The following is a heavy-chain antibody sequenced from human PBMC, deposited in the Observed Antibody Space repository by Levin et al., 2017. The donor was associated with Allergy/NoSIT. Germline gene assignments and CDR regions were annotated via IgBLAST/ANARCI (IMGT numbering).Heavy chain of an antibody. J-gene: IGHJ6*02. CDR2: IRGSGDRT. Sequence: PGGSLRLSCTASGITFSSYAMSWVRQTPGEGLEWVSAIRGSGDRTYYADSVKGRFTISRDNSKNTLYLQMNSLRAEDTAVYYCAKSVFYDSSGSYYYYGMDVWGQGTAVTVSS. CDR1: GITFSSYA. V-gene: IGHV3-23*01. CDR3: AKSVFYDSSGSYYYYGMDV. D-gene: IGHD3-22*01.